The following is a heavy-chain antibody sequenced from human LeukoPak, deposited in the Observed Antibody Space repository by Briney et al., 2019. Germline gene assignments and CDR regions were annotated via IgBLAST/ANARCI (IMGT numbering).Heavy chain of an antibody. CDR1: GGSFSGYY. Sequence: SETLSLTCAVYGGSFSGYYRSWIRQPPGKGLEWIGEINHSGSTNYNPSLKSRVTISVDTSKNQFSLKLSSVTAADTAVYYCARAGYYDSSGYQLGDWFDPWGQGTLVTVSS. D-gene: IGHD3-22*01. CDR3: ARAGYYDSSGYQLGDWFDP. J-gene: IGHJ5*02. V-gene: IGHV4-34*01. CDR2: INHSGST.